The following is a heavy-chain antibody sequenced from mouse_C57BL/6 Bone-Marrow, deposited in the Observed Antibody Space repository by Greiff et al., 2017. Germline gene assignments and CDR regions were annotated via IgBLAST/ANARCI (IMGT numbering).Heavy chain of an antibody. CDR3: ARHYYGSSWGFAY. D-gene: IGHD1-1*01. CDR1: GFSLTSYG. Sequence: VMLVESGPGLVQPSQSLSITCTVSGFSLTSYGVHWVRQSPGKGLEWLGVIWSGGSTDYNAAFISRLSISKDNSKSQVFFKMKSLQADDTAIYYLARHYYGSSWGFAYWGQGTLVTVSA. J-gene: IGHJ3*01. CDR2: IWSGGST. V-gene: IGHV2-2*01.